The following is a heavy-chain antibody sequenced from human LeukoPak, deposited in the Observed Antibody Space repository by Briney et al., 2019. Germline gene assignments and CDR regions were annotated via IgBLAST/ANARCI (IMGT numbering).Heavy chain of an antibody. J-gene: IGHJ4*02. V-gene: IGHV3-49*04. CDR2: IRSKAYGGTT. D-gene: IGHD3-10*01. CDR1: GFTFGDYA. CDR3: ARHLYYGSGSYYFDY. Sequence: PGGSLRLSCTASGFTFGDYAMSLVRQAPGKGLEWVAFIRSKAYGGTTEYAASVKGRFTISRDNSKNTLYLQMNSLRVDDTAVYYCARHLYYGSGSYYFDYWGQGTLVTVSS.